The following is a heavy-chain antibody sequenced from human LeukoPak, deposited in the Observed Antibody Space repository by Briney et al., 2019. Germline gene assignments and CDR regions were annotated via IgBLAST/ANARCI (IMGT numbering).Heavy chain of an antibody. V-gene: IGHV1-69*05. CDR3: ARAIPGYDAFDT. CDR1: GGTFNNYA. D-gene: IGHD1-1*01. Sequence: EASMKVSCKASGGTFNNYAISWVRQAPGQGLEWMGGIIPIFDTPNYAQKFQGRVTITTDESTSTAYMELSSLRSEDTAVCYCARAIPGYDAFDTWGQGTVVTVSS. J-gene: IGHJ3*02. CDR2: IIPIFDTP.